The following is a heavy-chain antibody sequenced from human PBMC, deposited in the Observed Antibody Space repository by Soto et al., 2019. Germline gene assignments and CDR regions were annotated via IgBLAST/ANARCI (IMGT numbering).Heavy chain of an antibody. CDR2: ISYDGSNK. CDR1: GFTFSSDG. V-gene: IGHV3-30*18. D-gene: IGHD3-3*01. J-gene: IGHJ4*02. Sequence: QVQLVESGGGVVQPGRSLRLSCAASGFTFSSDGMHWVRQAPGKGLEWVAVISYDGSNKYYADSVKGRFTISRDNSKNTLYLQTNSLRAEDTAVYYCAKDFLKWSSTPYFDSWGQGTLVTVSS. CDR3: AKDFLKWSSTPYFDS.